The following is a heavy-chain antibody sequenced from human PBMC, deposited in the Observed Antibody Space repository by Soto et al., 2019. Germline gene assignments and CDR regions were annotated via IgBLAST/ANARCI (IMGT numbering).Heavy chain of an antibody. Sequence: PSETLSLTCTVSGGSISSFYYYWSWIRQPPGKGLEWIGYIYYSGSTYYNPSLKSRVTISVDTSKNQFSLKLSSVTAADTAVYYCARGPYDSSGYSSAVYWGQGTVVTVSS. J-gene: IGHJ4*02. CDR3: ARGPYDSSGYSSAVY. D-gene: IGHD3-22*01. CDR1: GGSISSFYYY. V-gene: IGHV4-30-4*01. CDR2: IYYSGST.